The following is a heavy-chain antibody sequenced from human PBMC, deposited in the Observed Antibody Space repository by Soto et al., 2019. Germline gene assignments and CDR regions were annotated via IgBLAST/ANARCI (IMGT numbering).Heavy chain of an antibody. CDR2: IYWDDDK. D-gene: IGHD2-21*02. V-gene: IGHV2-5*02. J-gene: IGHJ3*02. CDR3: ALSDRYCGNSDAFHI. Sequence: QITLKESGPTLVKPTQTLTLTCTFSGFSLSTSGVGVGWIRQPPGKALEWLALIYWDDDKRYSPSLKSRLTITRDTSTLRVALTITDMDPVDTATYFCALSDRYCGNSDAFHILVQGTIVAVSS. CDR1: GFSLSTSGVG.